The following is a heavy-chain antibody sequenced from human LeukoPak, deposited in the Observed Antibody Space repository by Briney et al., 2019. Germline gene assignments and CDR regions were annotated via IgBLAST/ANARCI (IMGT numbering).Heavy chain of an antibody. CDR1: GGSFSGYY. V-gene: IGHV4-34*01. J-gene: IGHJ4*02. CDR2: INHSGST. D-gene: IGHD5-12*01. Sequence: SETLSLTCAVYGGSFSGYYWSWIRQPPGKGLEWIGEINHSGSTNYNPSLKSRVTISVDTSKNQFSLKLSSVTAADTAVYYCARDRGPYSGYDSYYFDYWGQGTLVTVSS. CDR3: ARDRGPYSGYDSYYFDY.